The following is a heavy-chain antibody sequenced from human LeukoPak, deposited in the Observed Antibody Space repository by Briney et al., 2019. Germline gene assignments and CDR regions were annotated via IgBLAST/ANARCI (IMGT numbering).Heavy chain of an antibody. V-gene: IGHV1-69*04. CDR2: IIPILGIA. J-gene: IGHJ5*02. CDR3: ARDNTILNWFDP. CDR1: GYTFTGYY. D-gene: IGHD3-3*01. Sequence: SVKVSCKASGYTFTGYYMHWVRQAPGQGLEWMGRIIPILGIANYAQKFQGRVTITADKSTSTAYMELSSLRSEDTAVYYCARDNTILNWFDPWGQGTLVTVSS.